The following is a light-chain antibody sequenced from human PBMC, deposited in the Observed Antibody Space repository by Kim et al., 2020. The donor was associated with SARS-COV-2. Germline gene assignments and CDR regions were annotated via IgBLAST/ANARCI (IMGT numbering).Light chain of an antibody. V-gene: IGLV3-21*03. CDR1: NIGSKS. Sequence: SYELTQPPSVSVAPGKTARITCGGNNIGSKSVYWYQQKSGQAPVLVVFDDSDRPSEIPERFSGSRSGNTATLTVIRVEAGDEADYYCQVWDTNSDHVVFGGGTQLTVL. J-gene: IGLJ2*01. CDR2: DDS. CDR3: QVWDTNSDHVV.